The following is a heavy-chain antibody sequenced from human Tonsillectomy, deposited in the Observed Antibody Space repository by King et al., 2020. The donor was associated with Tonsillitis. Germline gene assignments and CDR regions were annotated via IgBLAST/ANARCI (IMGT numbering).Heavy chain of an antibody. CDR3: ARGAADAKIHI. J-gene: IGHJ4*02. D-gene: IGHD6-25*01. CDR2: IHFSGTT. V-gene: IGHV4-59*11. CDR1: GGSISGHY. Sequence: VQLQESGPGLVKPSETLSLTCTVSGGSISGHYLSWIRQSPGKGLDIIGFIHFSGTTHYNPSLKSRVTMSVDTSKSQFSLRLTSLTTADTAVYYCARGAADAKIHIWGQGTLVAVSS.